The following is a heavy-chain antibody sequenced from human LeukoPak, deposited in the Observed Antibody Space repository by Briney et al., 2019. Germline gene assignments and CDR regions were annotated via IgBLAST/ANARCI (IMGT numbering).Heavy chain of an antibody. J-gene: IGHJ4*02. Sequence: PGRSLRLSCAASGFTFDDYAMHWVRQAPGKGLEWVSGISWNSGSIGYADSVKGRFTISRDNAKNSLYLQMNSLRAEDMALYYCAKGYCSSTSCHTDYWGQGTLVTVSS. CDR1: GFTFDDYA. CDR2: ISWNSGSI. V-gene: IGHV3-9*03. CDR3: AKGYCSSTSCHTDY. D-gene: IGHD2-2*02.